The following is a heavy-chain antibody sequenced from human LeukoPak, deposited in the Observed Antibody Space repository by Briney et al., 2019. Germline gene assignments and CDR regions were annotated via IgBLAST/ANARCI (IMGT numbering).Heavy chain of an antibody. CDR3: ARDPPFSSGWSQNHFDY. Sequence: PGRSLRLSCAPSGFTFDDFAMHWVRQAPGKGLEWVALIAYDGGNKNYADSVKGRFTISRDNSKNTLYLHMNSLRPEDTAVYYCARDPPFSSGWSQNHFDYCGQGTLVTVSS. CDR1: GFTFDDFA. V-gene: IGHV3-30*04. CDR2: IAYDGGNK. J-gene: IGHJ4*02. D-gene: IGHD6-19*01.